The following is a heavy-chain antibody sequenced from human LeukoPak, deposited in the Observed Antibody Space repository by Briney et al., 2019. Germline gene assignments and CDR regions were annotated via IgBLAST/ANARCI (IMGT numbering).Heavy chain of an antibody. D-gene: IGHD3-10*01. V-gene: IGHV1-8*01. CDR2: MNPNSGNT. Sequence: ALVKVSCKASGHTFTSYDINWVRQATGQGLEWMGWMNPNSGNTGYAQKFQGRVTMTRNTSISTAYMELSSLRSEDTAVYYCARGATMVRGVTPFDPWGQGTLVTVSS. CDR1: GHTFTSYD. J-gene: IGHJ5*02. CDR3: ARGATMVRGVTPFDP.